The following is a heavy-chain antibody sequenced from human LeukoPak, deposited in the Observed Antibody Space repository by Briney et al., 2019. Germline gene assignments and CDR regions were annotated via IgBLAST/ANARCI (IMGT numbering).Heavy chain of an antibody. V-gene: IGHV7-4-1*02. CDR3: AGDSVGFGELFNFDY. CDR1: GYTFTNNA. D-gene: IGHD3-10*01. Sequence: ASVKVSCKASGYTFTNNAMNWVRQAPGQGLEWMGWINTNTGNPTYAQGFTGRFVFSLDTSVSTAYLQISSLKAEDTAVYYCAGDSVGFGELFNFDYWGQGTLVTVSS. J-gene: IGHJ4*02. CDR2: INTNTGNP.